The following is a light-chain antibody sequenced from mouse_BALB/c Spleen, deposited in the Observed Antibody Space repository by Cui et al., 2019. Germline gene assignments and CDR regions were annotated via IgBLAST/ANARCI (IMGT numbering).Light chain of an antibody. CDR2: AAT. J-gene: IGKJ4*01. CDR1: ENIYSN. V-gene: IGKV12-46*01. Sequence: DIEMTQSPASLSVSVGETVTITCRASENIYSNLAWYQQKQGKSPQLLVYAATNLADGVPSRFSGSGSGTPYSLKINSLQSEDFGSYYCQHFWGTPIFTFGSGTKLEIK. CDR3: QHFWGTPIFT.